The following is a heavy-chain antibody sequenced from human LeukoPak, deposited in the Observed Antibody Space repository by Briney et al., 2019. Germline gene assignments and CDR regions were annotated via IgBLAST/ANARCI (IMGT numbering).Heavy chain of an antibody. V-gene: IGHV3-30-3*01. CDR2: ISYDGSNK. CDR1: GFTFSSYA. Sequence: GGSLRLSCAASGFTFSSYAMHWVRQAPGKGLEWVAVISYDGSNKYYADSVKGRFTISRDNSKNTLYLQMNSLRAEDTAVHYCARGKSNWFDPWGQGTLVTVSS. J-gene: IGHJ5*02. CDR3: ARGKSNWFDP.